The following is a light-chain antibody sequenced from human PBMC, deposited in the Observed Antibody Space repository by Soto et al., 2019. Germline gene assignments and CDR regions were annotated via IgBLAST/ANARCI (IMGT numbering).Light chain of an antibody. CDR1: QSVDTTF. J-gene: IGKJ1*01. CDR2: GAS. CDR3: QQYMSSVT. V-gene: IGKV3-20*01. Sequence: EIVLTQSPGSLSLSPGQRATLSCRASQSVDTTFFAWYQKKPGQAPRLLIYGASKRAAGIPDRFSGSWSGRDFTLIISRLEPEDFAVYYCQQYMSSVTFGQGTKVEIK.